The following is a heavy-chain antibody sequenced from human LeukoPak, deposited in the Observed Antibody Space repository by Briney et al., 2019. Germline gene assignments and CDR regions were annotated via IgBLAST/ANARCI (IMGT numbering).Heavy chain of an antibody. CDR3: AKVRLLSSDAFDI. CDR1: GFTFSSYA. CDR2: ISGSGGST. D-gene: IGHD2-2*01. Sequence: GGSLRLSCAASGFTFSSYAMSWVRQAPGKGLEWVSAISGSGGSTYYADSVKGRFTISRDNSKNTLYLQMNSLRAGDTAVYYCAKVRLLSSDAFDIWGQGTMVTVSS. V-gene: IGHV3-23*01. J-gene: IGHJ3*02.